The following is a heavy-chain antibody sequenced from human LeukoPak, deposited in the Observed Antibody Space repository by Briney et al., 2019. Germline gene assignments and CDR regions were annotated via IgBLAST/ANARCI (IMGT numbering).Heavy chain of an antibody. CDR1: GYTVTGYV. D-gene: IGHD3-3*02. J-gene: IGHJ1*01. Sequence: SSVKVSCKASGYTVTGYVMQWVGQAPGQGLEWMGWINPNSGGTNYPHKFHGRSARTRDPAISPGYSGLSSLRAGETAAYYCARDLAYLQHWGEGTLLTLS. CDR3: ARDLAYLQH. V-gene: IGHV1-2*02. CDR2: INPNSGGT.